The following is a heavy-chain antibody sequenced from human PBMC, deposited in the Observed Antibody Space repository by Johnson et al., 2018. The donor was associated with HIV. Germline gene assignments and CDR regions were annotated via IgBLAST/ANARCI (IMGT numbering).Heavy chain of an antibody. V-gene: IGHV3-30-3*01. D-gene: IGHD2-8*02. Sequence: QVQLVESGGGVVQPGRSLRLSCAASGLSFSPYAMHWVRQAPGKGLEWVAVISYDGSNKYYADSVKGRFTISRDNSKNTLYLQMNSLRAGDTAVYYCARTGVLGAFDIWGQGTMVTVSS. CDR3: ARTGVLGAFDI. CDR2: ISYDGSNK. J-gene: IGHJ3*02. CDR1: GLSFSPYA.